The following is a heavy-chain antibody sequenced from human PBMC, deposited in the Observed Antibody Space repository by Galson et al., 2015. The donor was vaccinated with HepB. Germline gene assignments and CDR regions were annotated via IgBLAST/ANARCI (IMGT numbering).Heavy chain of an antibody. CDR3: ARDQADIVVVPAAGTSLDYYYYYMDV. CDR2: ISYDGSNK. Sequence: SLRLSCAASGFTFSSYAMHWVRQAPGKGLEWVAVISYDGSNKYYADSVKGRFTISRDNSKNTLYLQMNSLRAEDTAVYYCARDQADIVVVPAAGTSLDYYYYYMDVWGKGTTVTVSS. V-gene: IGHV3-30-3*01. CDR1: GFTFSSYA. J-gene: IGHJ6*03. D-gene: IGHD2-2*01.